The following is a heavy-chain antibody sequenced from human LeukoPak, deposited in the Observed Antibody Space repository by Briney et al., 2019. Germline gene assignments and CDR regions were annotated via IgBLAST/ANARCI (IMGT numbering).Heavy chain of an antibody. D-gene: IGHD3-16*01. V-gene: IGHV3-43*01. Sequence: RGSLRLSCAASGFTFDDYSMHWVRQGPGKGLEWVSVISWDGGSTSYADSVKGRFTISRDNSKNSLYLQMNSLGSEDSALYYCAKDRGGVDYWGQGTLVTVSS. CDR1: GFTFDDYS. J-gene: IGHJ4*02. CDR2: ISWDGGST. CDR3: AKDRGGVDY.